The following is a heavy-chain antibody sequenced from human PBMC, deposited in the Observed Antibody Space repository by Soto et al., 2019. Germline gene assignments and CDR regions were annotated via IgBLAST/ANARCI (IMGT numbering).Heavy chain of an antibody. CDR1: GFTFSNHG. Sequence: QVHLVESGGGVVQPGRSLRLSCAASGFTFSNHGMYWVRQAPGKGLEWVAVIWYDGSNKYYADSVKGRFTISRDNSKNTLYPQMNSLRPGDTALYYCARGIVVGGLDSWGQGTLVTVSS. CDR2: IWYDGSNK. D-gene: IGHD3-22*01. CDR3: ARGIVVGGLDS. J-gene: IGHJ4*02. V-gene: IGHV3-33*01.